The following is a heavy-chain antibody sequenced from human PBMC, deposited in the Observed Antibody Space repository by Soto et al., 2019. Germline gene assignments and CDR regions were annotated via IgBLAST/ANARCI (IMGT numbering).Heavy chain of an antibody. CDR3: ARALPYYYDSSGPHRP. Sequence: QVQLQQWGAGLLKPSETLSLTCAVYGGSFSGYYWSWIRQPPGKGLEWIGEINHSGSTNYNPCLKSRVTISVDTSKNQFCLKLSSVTAADTAVYYCARALPYYYDSSGPHRPWGQGTLVTVSS. J-gene: IGHJ5*02. D-gene: IGHD3-22*01. V-gene: IGHV4-34*01. CDR2: INHSGST. CDR1: GGSFSGYY.